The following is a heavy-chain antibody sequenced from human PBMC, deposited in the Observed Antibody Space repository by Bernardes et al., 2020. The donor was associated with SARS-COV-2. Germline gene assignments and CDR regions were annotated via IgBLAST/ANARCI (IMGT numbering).Heavy chain of an antibody. V-gene: IGHV3-48*04. Sequence: GYLSPSSAASGFTISDYSMHWVRPAPGKGLEWVSYISSSSATIYYADSMKGRFAISRDNAKNSLYLQMNSLRAEDTAVYYCARDLGGFEDSWGQGTLVTVSS. CDR3: ARDLGGFEDS. J-gene: IGHJ4*02. D-gene: IGHD5-12*01. CDR1: GFTISDYS. CDR2: ISSSSATI.